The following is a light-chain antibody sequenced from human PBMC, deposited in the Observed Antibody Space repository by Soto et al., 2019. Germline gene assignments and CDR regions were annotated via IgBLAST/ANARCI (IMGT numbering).Light chain of an antibody. CDR1: SSNIGSNY. Sequence: QSVLTQSPSASGTPGQRVTISCSGSSSNIGSNYVYWYQQLPGTAPKLLIYRNNQRPSGVPDRFSGSKSGTSASLAISGLRSEDGADYYCAAWDDSLSGRVFGGGTKLTVL. CDR3: AAWDDSLSGRV. V-gene: IGLV1-47*01. J-gene: IGLJ3*02. CDR2: RNN.